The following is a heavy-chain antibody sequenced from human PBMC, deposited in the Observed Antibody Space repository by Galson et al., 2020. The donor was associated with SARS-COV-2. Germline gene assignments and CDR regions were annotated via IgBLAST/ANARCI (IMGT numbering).Heavy chain of an antibody. CDR3: AKDTSYGPYYGMDV. CDR1: GFTFDDYA. J-gene: IGHJ6*02. Sequence: SLKISCAASGFTFDDYAMHWVRQAPGKGLEWVSGISWNSGSIGYADSVKGRFTISRDNAKNSLYLQMNSLRAEDTALYYCAKDTSYGPYYGMDVWGQGTTVTVSS. CDR2: ISWNSGSI. D-gene: IGHD1-26*01. V-gene: IGHV3-9*01.